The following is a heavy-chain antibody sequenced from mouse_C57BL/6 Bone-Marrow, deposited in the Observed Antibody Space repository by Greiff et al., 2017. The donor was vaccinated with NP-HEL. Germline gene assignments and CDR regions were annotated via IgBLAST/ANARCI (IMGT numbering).Heavy chain of an antibody. CDR1: GYTFTSYW. CDR3: APYDGFPYWYFDV. CDR2: IDPSDSYT. J-gene: IGHJ1*03. D-gene: IGHD2-3*01. V-gene: IGHV1-50*01. Sequence: VQLQQPGAELVKPGASVKLSCKASGYTFTSYWMQWVKQRPGQGLEWIGEIDPSDSYTNYNQKFKGKATLTVDTSSSTAYMQLSSLTSEDSAVYYCAPYDGFPYWYFDVWGTGTTVTVSS.